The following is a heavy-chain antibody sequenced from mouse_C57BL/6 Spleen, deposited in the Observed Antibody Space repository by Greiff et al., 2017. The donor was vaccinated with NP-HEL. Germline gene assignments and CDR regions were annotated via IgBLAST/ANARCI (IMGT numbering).Heavy chain of an antibody. J-gene: IGHJ3*01. Sequence: VQLQQSGTVLARPGASVKMSCKTSGYTFTSYWMHWVKQRPGQGLEWIGAIYPGNSDTSYNQKFKGKAKLTAVTSASTAYMERSSLTNEDSAVYYCTRDGTAQATSWFAYWGQGTLVTVSA. D-gene: IGHD3-2*02. CDR1: GYTFTSYW. CDR2: IYPGNSDT. CDR3: TRDGTAQATSWFAY. V-gene: IGHV1-5*01.